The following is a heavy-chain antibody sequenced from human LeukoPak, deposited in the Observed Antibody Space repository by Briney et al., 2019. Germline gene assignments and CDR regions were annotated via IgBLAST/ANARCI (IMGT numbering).Heavy chain of an antibody. D-gene: IGHD4-17*01. Sequence: AGGSLRLSCAASGFTFSSYAMSWVRQAPGKGLEWVSAISGSGGSTYYADSVKGRFTISRDNSKNTLYLQMNSLRAEDTAVYYCANIPMYGDYDLDYWGQGTLVTVSS. J-gene: IGHJ4*02. V-gene: IGHV3-23*01. CDR1: GFTFSSYA. CDR2: ISGSGGST. CDR3: ANIPMYGDYDLDY.